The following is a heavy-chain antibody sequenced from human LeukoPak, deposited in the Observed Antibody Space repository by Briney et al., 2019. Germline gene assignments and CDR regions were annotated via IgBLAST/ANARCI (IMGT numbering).Heavy chain of an antibody. D-gene: IGHD3-22*01. J-gene: IGHJ4*02. CDR2: IYYSGST. V-gene: IGHV4-59*01. CDR3: ARVGYDSSGRTSPNTFDY. Sequence: SETLSLTCTVSGGSISSYNWSWIRQPPGKGLEWSGYIYYSGSTNYNPSLKSRVTISVDTSKNQFSLKLSSVTAADTAVYYCARVGYDSSGRTSPNTFDYWGQGTLVTVSS. CDR1: GGSISSYN.